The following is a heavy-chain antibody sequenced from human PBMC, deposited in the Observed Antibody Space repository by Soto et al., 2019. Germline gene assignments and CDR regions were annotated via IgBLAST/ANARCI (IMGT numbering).Heavy chain of an antibody. CDR2: IYSGGST. CDR3: ARSRVTMGRGAILTGLRGMDX. V-gene: IGHV3-53*01. D-gene: IGHD3-10*01. CDR1: GFTVSSNY. J-gene: IGHJ6*02. Sequence: GGSLRLSCAAPGFTVSSNYMSWVRQAPGKGLEWVGVIYSGGSTYYADSVKGRFTISRENSKNTLYLQMNSLRAEDTAVYYCARSRVTMGRGAILTGLRGMDXWGQGTTVTVS.